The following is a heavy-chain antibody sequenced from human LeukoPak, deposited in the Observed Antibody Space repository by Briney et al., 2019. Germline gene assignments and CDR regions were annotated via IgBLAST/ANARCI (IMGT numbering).Heavy chain of an antibody. CDR2: IFHSGNT. D-gene: IGHD2-2*01. Sequence: SETLSLTCTVSDYRFRDDYFWAWIRQPPGKGLEWIGNIFHSGNTYYSPSLNNRVTISLDMSTNQFSLKLNSVTAADTAVCYCARVYCSTSDCYHRRADTYYAMDVWGTGTTVTVSS. CDR1: DYRFRDDYF. CDR3: ARVYCSTSDCYHRRADTYYAMDV. J-gene: IGHJ6*04. V-gene: IGHV4-38-2*02.